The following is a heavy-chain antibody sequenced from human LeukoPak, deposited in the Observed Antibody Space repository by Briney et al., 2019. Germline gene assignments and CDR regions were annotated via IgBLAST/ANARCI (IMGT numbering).Heavy chain of an antibody. CDR1: GGSISSYY. CDR3: ARGSDFWSGCYPYNWFDP. V-gene: IGHV4-59*01. CDR2: IYYSGST. D-gene: IGHD3-3*01. J-gene: IGHJ5*02. Sequence: SETLSLTCTVAGGSISSYYWSWIRQPPGKGLEWIGYIYYSGSTNYNPSLKSRVTISVDTSKNQFSLKLSSVTAADTAVYYCARGSDFWSGCYPYNWFDPWGQGTLVTVSS.